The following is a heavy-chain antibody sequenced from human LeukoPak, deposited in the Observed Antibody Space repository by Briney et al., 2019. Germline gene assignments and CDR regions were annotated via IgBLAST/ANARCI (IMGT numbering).Heavy chain of an antibody. D-gene: IGHD2-15*01. V-gene: IGHV3-30*18. CDR2: ISYDGSNK. CDR1: GFTFSSYG. Sequence: PGRSLRLSCAASGFTFSSYGMHWVRQAPGKGLEWVAVISYDGSNKYYADSVKGRFTISRDNSKNTLYLQMNSLRAEDTAVYYCAKGRIVVGYYGMDVWGQGTTVTVSS. J-gene: IGHJ6*02. CDR3: AKGRIVVGYYGMDV.